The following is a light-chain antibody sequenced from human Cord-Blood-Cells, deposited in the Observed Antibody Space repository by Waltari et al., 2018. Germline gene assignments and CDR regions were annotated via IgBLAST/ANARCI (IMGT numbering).Light chain of an antibody. CDR2: GNS. CDR3: QSYGSSLSGYV. Sequence: VLTQPPSVSGAPGPRVTISCTGSSSNTGAGYDVHGYQRRPATAPKLLIYGNSTRPSGVPDRFSGSKSGTSASLAITGLQTEYEADYYCQSYGSSLSGYVFGTGTKVTVL. CDR1: SSNTGAGYD. J-gene: IGLJ1*01. V-gene: IGLV1-40*01.